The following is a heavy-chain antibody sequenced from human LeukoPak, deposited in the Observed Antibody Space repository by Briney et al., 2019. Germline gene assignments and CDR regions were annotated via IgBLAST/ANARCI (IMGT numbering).Heavy chain of an antibody. D-gene: IGHD6-6*01. CDR2: IYYSGST. J-gene: IGHJ6*02. Sequence: SETLSLTCTVSGGSISSGGYYWSWIRQHPGTGLEWIGYIYYSGSTYYNPSLKSRVTISVDTSKNQFSLKLSSVTAADTAVYYCVRAGSAHYYYGMDVWGQGTTVTVSS. V-gene: IGHV4-31*03. CDR1: GGSISSGGYY. CDR3: VRAGSAHYYYGMDV.